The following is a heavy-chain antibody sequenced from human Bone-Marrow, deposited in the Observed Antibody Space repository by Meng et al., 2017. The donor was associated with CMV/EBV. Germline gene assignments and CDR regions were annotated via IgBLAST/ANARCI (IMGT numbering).Heavy chain of an antibody. Sequence: SLKISCAASGFTFDDYAMHWVRQAPGKGLEWVSGISWNSGSIGYADSVKGRFTISRDNAKNSLYLQMNSLRTEDTALYYCAKDIGCSSTSCYHGMDVWAQGTTVTVSS. D-gene: IGHD2-2*01. V-gene: IGHV3-9*01. CDR2: ISWNSGSI. CDR1: GFTFDDYA. CDR3: AKDIGCSSTSCYHGMDV. J-gene: IGHJ6*02.